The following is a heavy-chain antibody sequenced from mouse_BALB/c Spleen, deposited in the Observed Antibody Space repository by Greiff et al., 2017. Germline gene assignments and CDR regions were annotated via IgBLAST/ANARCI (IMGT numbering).Heavy chain of an antibody. V-gene: IGHV3-2*02. CDR3: ARSGNGNYWFAY. J-gene: IGHJ3*01. CDR2: ISYSGST. CDR1: GYSITSDCA. Sequence: VQLKQSGPGLVKPSQSLSLTCTVTGYSITSDCAWNWIRQFPGNKLEWMGYISYSGSTSYNPSLKSRISITRDTSKNQFFLQLNSVTTEDTATYYCARSGNGNYWFAYWGQGTLVTVSA. D-gene: IGHD2-1*01.